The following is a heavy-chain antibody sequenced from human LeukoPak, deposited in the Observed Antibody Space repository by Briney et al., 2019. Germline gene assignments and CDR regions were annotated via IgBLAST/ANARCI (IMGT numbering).Heavy chain of an antibody. CDR3: ARVNRDYYGSGSYDTEYFQH. J-gene: IGHJ1*01. V-gene: IGHV1-69*04. CDR1: GGTFSSYA. Sequence: SVKVSCEASGGTFSSYAISWVRQAPGQGLEWMGRIIPILGIANYAQKFQGRVTITADKSTSTAYMELSSLRSEDTAVYYCARVNRDYYGSGSYDTEYFQHWGQGTLVTVSS. D-gene: IGHD3-10*01. CDR2: IIPILGIA.